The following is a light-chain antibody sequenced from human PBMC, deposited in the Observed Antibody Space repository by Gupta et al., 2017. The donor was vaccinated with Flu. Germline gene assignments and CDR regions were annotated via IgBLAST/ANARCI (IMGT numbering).Light chain of an antibody. J-gene: IGKJ1*01. CDR3: QQYYSIPRT. CDR1: QSVSHNSNNKNY. Sequence: DIVMTQSPDSLAVSLGERATINCKSSQSVSHNSNNKNYLAWYQQKPGQPPKLLIYWASTRESGVPDRFTGSGSGTDFTLTISSLQAEDVAIYYCQQYYSIPRTFGQGTKVEIK. CDR2: WAS. V-gene: IGKV4-1*01.